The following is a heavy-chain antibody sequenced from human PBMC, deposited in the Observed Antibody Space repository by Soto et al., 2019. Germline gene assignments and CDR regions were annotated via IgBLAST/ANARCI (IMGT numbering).Heavy chain of an antibody. CDR3: ARDLRGDYYYGMDV. Sequence: PGGSLRLSCAASGFTFSSYAMHWVRQAPGKGLEWVAVISYDGSNKYYADYVKGRFTISRDNSKNTLYLQMNSPRAEDTSVYYCARDLRGDYYYGMDVWGQGTTVTVSS. V-gene: IGHV3-30-3*01. CDR2: ISYDGSNK. CDR1: GFTFSSYA. J-gene: IGHJ6*02. D-gene: IGHD4-17*01.